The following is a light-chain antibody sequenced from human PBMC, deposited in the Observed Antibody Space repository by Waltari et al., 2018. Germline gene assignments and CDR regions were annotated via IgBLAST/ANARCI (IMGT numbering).Light chain of an antibody. CDR1: SSDVGSYNR. Sequence: QSALTQPPSVSGSPGQSVTISCTGTSSDVGSYNRVSWYQQPPGTAPKLMIYEVSNRPSGVPDRFSGAKSGNTASLTSSGLQAEDEADYYCSLYTSSSTSVVFGGGTKLTVL. CDR2: EVS. CDR3: SLYTSSSTSVV. V-gene: IGLV2-18*01. J-gene: IGLJ2*01.